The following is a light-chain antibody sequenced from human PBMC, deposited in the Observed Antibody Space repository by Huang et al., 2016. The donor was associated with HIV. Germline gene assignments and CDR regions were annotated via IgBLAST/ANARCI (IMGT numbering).Light chain of an antibody. V-gene: IGKV1-8*01. J-gene: IGKJ5*01. CDR3: QQYFNYPF. Sequence: AIQMTQSPSSLSASTGDRVTITCRASQNIANYLAWYQQTPGTVPRLLIHAATTLHTGVPSRCSGSGSWTDFALNISCLQSEDFATYYCQQYFNYPFFGPGTRLEI. CDR2: AAT. CDR1: QNIANY.